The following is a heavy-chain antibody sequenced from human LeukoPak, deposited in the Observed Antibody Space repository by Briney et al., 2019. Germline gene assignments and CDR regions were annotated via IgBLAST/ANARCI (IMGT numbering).Heavy chain of an antibody. CDR3: VRLLDVDY. J-gene: IGHJ4*02. CDR2: INTDGSIT. D-gene: IGHD3-3*01. V-gene: IGHV3-74*01. CDR1: GFTFSNYW. Sequence: GGSLRLSCVASGFTFSNYWMHWVRQTPGKGLVWLSRINTDGSITHYADSVKGRSTISRDNAKKTVYLQMNSLRAEDTAVYYCVRLLDVDYWGQGTLVTVSS.